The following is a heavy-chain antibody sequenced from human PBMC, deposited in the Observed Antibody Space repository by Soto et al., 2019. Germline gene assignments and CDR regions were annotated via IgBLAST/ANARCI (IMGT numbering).Heavy chain of an antibody. CDR3: AKDFYYDSSGYRDDPSDAFDI. CDR2: ISYDGSNK. CDR1: GFTFSSYG. D-gene: IGHD3-22*01. Sequence: VGSLRLSCAASGFTFSSYGMHWVRQAPGKGLEWVAVISYDGSNKYYADSVKGRFTISRDNSKNTLYLQMNSLRAEDTAVYYCAKDFYYDSSGYRDDPSDAFDIWGQGTMVTVSS. J-gene: IGHJ3*02. V-gene: IGHV3-30*18.